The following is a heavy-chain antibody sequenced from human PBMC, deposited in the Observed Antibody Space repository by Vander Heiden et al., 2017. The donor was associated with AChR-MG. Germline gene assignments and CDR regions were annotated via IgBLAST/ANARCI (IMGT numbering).Heavy chain of an antibody. CDR1: GLPFTPYH. D-gene: IGHD3-10*01. Sequence: QLQLVQWGAEVQQLRASVKVSCMSFGLPFTPYHINWVRQATGQGLEWMGWVNPVSGNTGYAQKFQDRVTMTRNTSISTAYMELSSLKSEDTAVYYCAGVWSYYSDYYYGMDVWGQGTTVTVSS. CDR3: AGVWSYYSDYYYGMDV. V-gene: IGHV1-8*02. J-gene: IGHJ6*02. CDR2: VNPVSGNT.